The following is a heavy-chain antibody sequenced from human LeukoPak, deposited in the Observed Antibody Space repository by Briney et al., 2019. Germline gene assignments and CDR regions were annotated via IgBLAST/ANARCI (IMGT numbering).Heavy chain of an antibody. CDR1: GFTFSDYY. Sequence: GGSLRLSCAASGFTFSDYYMSWIRQAPGKGLEWVSYISSSGSTIYYADSVKGRFTISRDNAKNSLYLQMNSLRAEDTAAYYCARGSVLLWFGELFEYYFDYWGQGTLVTVSS. CDR3: ARGSVLLWFGELFEYYFDY. D-gene: IGHD3-10*01. CDR2: ISSSGSTI. V-gene: IGHV3-11*04. J-gene: IGHJ4*02.